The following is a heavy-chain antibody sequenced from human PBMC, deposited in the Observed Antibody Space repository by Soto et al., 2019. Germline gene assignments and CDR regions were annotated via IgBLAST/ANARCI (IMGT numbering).Heavy chain of an antibody. V-gene: IGHV4-4*02. D-gene: IGHD6-25*01. CDR1: SDSIAGENW. CDR2: IFHTGGT. J-gene: IGHJ4*02. CDR3: ARVFSSGSGWMYYFDF. Sequence: QVQLQESGPGLVKPSETLSLTCTVSSDSIAGENWWSWVRQPPGMGLEWIGEIFHTGGTNYNPSLKGRVTMEVDKSKNPFSLKLISATAADTAVYYCARVFSSGSGWMYYFDFWGQGTLVSVSS.